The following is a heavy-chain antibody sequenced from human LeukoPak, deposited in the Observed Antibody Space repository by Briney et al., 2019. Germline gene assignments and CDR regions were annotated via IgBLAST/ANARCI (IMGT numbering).Heavy chain of an antibody. CDR3: AKLAYYYDRSPFDY. CDR2: FSGSGGIT. J-gene: IGHJ4*02. V-gene: IGHV3-23*01. D-gene: IGHD3-10*02. CDR1: GFTFSNYA. Sequence: GGSLRLSCAASGFTFSNYAMSWVRQAPGKGLEWVSGFSGSGGITYYADSVKGRFTISRDNTKNTLYLQLNSLRAEDTAVYYCAKLAYYYDRSPFDYWGQGTLVTVSS.